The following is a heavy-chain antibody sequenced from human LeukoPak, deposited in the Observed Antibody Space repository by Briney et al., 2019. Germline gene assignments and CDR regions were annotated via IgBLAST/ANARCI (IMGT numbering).Heavy chain of an antibody. D-gene: IGHD3-10*01. CDR3: ARGRQLLLWFGELPGVWFDP. J-gene: IGHJ5*02. CDR2: INHSGST. Sequence: GSLRLSCAASGFTFSDYYMSWIRQPPGKGLEWIGEINHSGSTNYNPSLKSRVTISVDTSKNQFSLKLSSVTAADTAVYYCARGRQLLLWFGELPGVWFDPWGQGTLVTVSS. CDR1: GFTFSDYY. V-gene: IGHV4-34*01.